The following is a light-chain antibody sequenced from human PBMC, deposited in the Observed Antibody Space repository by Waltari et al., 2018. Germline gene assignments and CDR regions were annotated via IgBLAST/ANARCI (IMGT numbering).Light chain of an antibody. CDR3: QQRSRA. CDR1: QSASSY. Sequence: EIVLTQSPATMSLSPGERATLPCRASQSASSYFAWYQQKIGQAPRLLIYDASNRATGIPARFSGSGSGTDFTLTISSLEPEDFAVYYCQQRSRAFGQGTRLEIK. V-gene: IGKV3-11*01. CDR2: DAS. J-gene: IGKJ5*01.